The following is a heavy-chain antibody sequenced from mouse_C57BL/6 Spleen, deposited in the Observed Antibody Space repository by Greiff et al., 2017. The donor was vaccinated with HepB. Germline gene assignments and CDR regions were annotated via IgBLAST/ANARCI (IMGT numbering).Heavy chain of an antibody. D-gene: IGHD2-3*01. J-gene: IGHJ2*01. Sequence: EVQRVESGGGLVKPGGSLKLSCAASGFTFSSYAMSWVRQTPEKRLEWVATISDGGSYTYYPDNVKGRFTISRDNAKNNLYLQMSHLKSEDTAMYYCARDPPYDGHFDYWGQGTTLTVSS. V-gene: IGHV5-4*01. CDR2: ISDGGSYT. CDR1: GFTFSSYA. CDR3: ARDPPYDGHFDY.